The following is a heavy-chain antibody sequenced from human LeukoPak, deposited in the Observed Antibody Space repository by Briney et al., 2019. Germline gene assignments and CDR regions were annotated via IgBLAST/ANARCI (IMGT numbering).Heavy chain of an antibody. V-gene: IGHV1-2*02. CDR2: INPDSGGT. Sequence: ASVKVSCKASGYTFTGYYVHTVRQAPGQGLEWMGWINPDSGGTIYAQKFQGRVTMTRDTSISTAYMELSRLTSDDTAVYYCAITIEGAIQLCKGYGGQGTLVTVSS. D-gene: IGHD5-18*01. CDR3: AITIEGAIQLCKGY. J-gene: IGHJ4*02. CDR1: GYTFTGYY.